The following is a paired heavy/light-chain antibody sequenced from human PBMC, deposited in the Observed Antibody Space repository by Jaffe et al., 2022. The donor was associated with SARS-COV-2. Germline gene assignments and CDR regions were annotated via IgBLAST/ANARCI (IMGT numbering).Light chain of an antibody. CDR3: SSYTSSSTRV. CDR2: DVS. J-gene: IGLJ3*02. CDR1: SSDVGGYNF. Sequence: QSALTQPASVSGSPGQSITISCTGTSSDVGGYNFVSWYQQHPGKAPKLMIYDVSNRPSGVSNRFSGSKSGNTASLTISGLQAEDEADYYCSSYTSSSTRVFGGGTKLTVL. V-gene: IGLV2-14*01.
Heavy chain of an antibody. CDR2: IWYDGSNK. CDR3: GRDSGSGGSCYDCGSFDY. D-gene: IGHD2-15*01. V-gene: IGHV3-33*01. CDR1: GFSFRSYG. Sequence: QVQLVESGGGVVQPGRSLRLSCAASGFSFRSYGMHWVRQAPGKGLEWVAVIWYDGSNKYYADSVKGRFTISRDNSKNTLYLQMNSLRAEDTAVYYCGRDSGSGGSCYDCGSFDYWGQGTLVTVSS. J-gene: IGHJ4*02.